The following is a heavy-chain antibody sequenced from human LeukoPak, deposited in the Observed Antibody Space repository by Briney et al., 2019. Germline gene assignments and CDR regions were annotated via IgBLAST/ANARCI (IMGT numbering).Heavy chain of an antibody. Sequence: PSETLSLTCTVSGGSISSNNYYWGWIRQPPGKGLEWIGTIYYTGSTYYNPSLKSRVTISVDTSKNQFSLKLSSVTAADTAVYYCARVGGYNDYQNWFDPCGQGTLVTVSS. V-gene: IGHV4-39*01. J-gene: IGHJ5*02. CDR2: IYYTGST. CDR1: GGSISSNNYY. D-gene: IGHD4-11*01. CDR3: ARVGGYNDYQNWFDP.